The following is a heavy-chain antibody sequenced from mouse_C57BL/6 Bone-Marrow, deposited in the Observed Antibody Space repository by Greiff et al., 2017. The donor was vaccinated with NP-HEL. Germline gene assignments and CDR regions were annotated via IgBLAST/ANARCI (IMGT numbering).Heavy chain of an antibody. CDR2: ISSGGSYT. CDR1: GFTFSSYG. CDR3: ARQDYGYLYAMDY. V-gene: IGHV5-6*01. J-gene: IGHJ4*01. D-gene: IGHD2-2*01. Sequence: EVKLMESGGDLVKPGGSLKLSCAASGFTFSSYGMSWVRQTPDKRLEWVATISSGGSYTYYPDSVKGRFTISRDNAKNTLYLQMSSLKSEDTAMYYCARQDYGYLYAMDYWGQGTSVTVSS.